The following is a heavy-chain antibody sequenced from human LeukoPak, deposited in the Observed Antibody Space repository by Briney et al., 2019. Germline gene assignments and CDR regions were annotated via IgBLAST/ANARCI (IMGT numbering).Heavy chain of an antibody. Sequence: GASVKVSCKASGYTFTSYGISWVRQAPGQGLEWMGWISAYNGNTNYAQKLQGRVTMTTDTSTSTAYMELRSLRSDDTAVYYCARELVVVPAAMYYFDYWGQGTLVTVSS. J-gene: IGHJ4*02. V-gene: IGHV1-18*01. CDR2: ISAYNGNT. CDR1: GYTFTSYG. D-gene: IGHD2-2*01. CDR3: ARELVVVPAAMYYFDY.